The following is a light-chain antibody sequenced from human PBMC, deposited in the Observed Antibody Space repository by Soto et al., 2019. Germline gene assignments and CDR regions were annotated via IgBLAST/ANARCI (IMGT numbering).Light chain of an antibody. V-gene: IGLV2-14*03. J-gene: IGLJ3*02. CDR3: SSLTGSNPWV. Sequence: QSVLTQPASVSGSPGQSITISCTGTSSDVGGYNYVSWYQQHPGKAPKLIIYDVSSRPSGVSHRFSGSRSGNTASLTISGLQSEDEAYYYCSSLTGSNPWVLGGPTKLTVL. CDR2: DVS. CDR1: SSDVGGYNY.